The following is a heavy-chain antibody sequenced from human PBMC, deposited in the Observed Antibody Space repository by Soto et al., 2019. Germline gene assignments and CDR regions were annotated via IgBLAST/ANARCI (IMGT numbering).Heavy chain of an antibody. Sequence: GASVKVSCKASGYTFTSYAMHWVRQAPGQRLEWMGWINAGNGNTKYSQKFQGRVTITRDTSASTAYMELSSLRSEDTAVYYCARALGGGDWFYHCYYGMDVWGQGTTVTVSS. D-gene: IGHD2-21*02. CDR3: ARALGGGDWFYHCYYGMDV. J-gene: IGHJ6*02. CDR2: INAGNGNT. V-gene: IGHV1-3*01. CDR1: GYTFTSYA.